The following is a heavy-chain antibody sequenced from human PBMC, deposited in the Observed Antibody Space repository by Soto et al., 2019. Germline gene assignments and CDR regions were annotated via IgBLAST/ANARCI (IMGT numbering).Heavy chain of an antibody. J-gene: IGHJ5*01. CDR1: GYTFTSYG. Sequence: ASVKVSCKASGYTFTSYGISWVRQAPGQGLEWMGWISAYNGNTNYAQKLQGRVTMTTDTSTNTAYMELNSLRSDDTAVYYCARDPIWTYTWNYARLNCLDSWGQGTLVTVSS. D-gene: IGHD1-7*01. CDR3: ARDPIWTYTWNYARLNCLDS. CDR2: ISAYNGNT. V-gene: IGHV1-18*01.